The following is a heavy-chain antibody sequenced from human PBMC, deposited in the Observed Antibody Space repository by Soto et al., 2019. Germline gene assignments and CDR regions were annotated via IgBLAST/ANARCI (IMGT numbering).Heavy chain of an antibody. Sequence: QVQLVESEGGVVQPGRSLRLSCAASGFTFSSYAMHWVRQAPGKGLEWVAVISYDGSNKYYADSVKGRFTISRDNSKNTLYLPMNSLRAEETAVYYCARPLWRNDYNWGYFDLWGRGTLVTVSS. CDR3: ARPLWRNDYNWGYFDL. CDR2: ISYDGSNK. D-gene: IGHD4-4*01. J-gene: IGHJ2*01. CDR1: GFTFSSYA. V-gene: IGHV3-30-3*01.